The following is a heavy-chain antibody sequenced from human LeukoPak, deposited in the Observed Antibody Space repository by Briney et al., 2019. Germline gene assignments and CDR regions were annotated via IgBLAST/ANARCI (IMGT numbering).Heavy chain of an antibody. J-gene: IGHJ5*02. CDR3: ARDAANYDFWSGSITSNWFEP. CDR2: ISSSGSTI. D-gene: IGHD3-3*01. Sequence: GGSLRLSCAASGFTFSDYYMSWIRQAPGKGLEWVSYISSSGSTIYYADSVKGRFTISRDNAKNSLYLQMNSLRAEDTAVYYCARDAANYDFWSGSITSNWFEPWGQGTLVTVSS. V-gene: IGHV3-11*04. CDR1: GFTFSDYY.